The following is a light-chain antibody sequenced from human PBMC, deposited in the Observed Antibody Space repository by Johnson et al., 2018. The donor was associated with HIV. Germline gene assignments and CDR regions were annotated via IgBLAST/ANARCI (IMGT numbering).Light chain of an antibody. CDR3: GQWDGSLTAGV. V-gene: IGLV1-51*01. CDR2: DHN. CDR1: SSNIGNNY. Sequence: QSVLTQPPSVSAAPGQKVTISCSGSSSNIGNNYVSWYQQLPGTAPKLLIYDHNKRPSGIPDRFPGSKSGTSATLGITGLPTGDEADYYCGQWDGSLTAGVFGTGTKVTVL. J-gene: IGLJ1*01.